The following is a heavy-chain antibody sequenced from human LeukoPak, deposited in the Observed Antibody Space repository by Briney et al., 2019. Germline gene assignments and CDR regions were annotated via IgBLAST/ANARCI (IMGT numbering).Heavy chain of an antibody. V-gene: IGHV1-69*13. Sequence: SVEVSCKASGGTFSSYAISWVRQAPGQGLEWMGGIIPIFGTANYAQKFQGRVTITADESTSTAYMELSSLRSEDTAVYYCAAIAGYCSSTSCYPAYYYGMDVWGQGTTVTVSS. CDR1: GGTFSSYA. J-gene: IGHJ6*02. CDR3: AAIAGYCSSTSCYPAYYYGMDV. D-gene: IGHD2-2*01. CDR2: IIPIFGTA.